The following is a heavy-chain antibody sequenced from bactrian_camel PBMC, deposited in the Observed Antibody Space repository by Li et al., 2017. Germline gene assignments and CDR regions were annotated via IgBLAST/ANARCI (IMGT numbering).Heavy chain of an antibody. Sequence: VQLVESGGGLVQPGGSLRLSCVASGFTFSNYALSWVRQAPGKGLEWVSTINSGGGTTYYADSVKGRFTISRDNPKNTLYLQLNTLKTEDSAMYYCASLTKGYWGQGTQVTVS. CDR3: ASLTKGY. J-gene: IGHJ4*01. CDR1: GFTFSNYA. CDR2: INSGGGTT. V-gene: IGHV3S31*01.